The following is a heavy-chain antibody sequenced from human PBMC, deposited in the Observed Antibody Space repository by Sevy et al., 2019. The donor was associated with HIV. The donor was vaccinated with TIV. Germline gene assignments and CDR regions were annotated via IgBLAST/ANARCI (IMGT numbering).Heavy chain of an antibody. Sequence: GGSLRLSCTASGFTFSNHGMHWVRQAPGKGPEWVAIIWYDGSNIDYADSGKGRFTISRNNSRNKLSLQMYDQRPEDTDVYYCVRESSHDFWSGYWGYLDYWGQGTLVTVSS. J-gene: IGHJ4*02. V-gene: IGHV3-33*01. D-gene: IGHD3-3*01. CDR3: VRESSHDFWSGYWGYLDY. CDR2: IWYDGSNI. CDR1: GFTFSNHG.